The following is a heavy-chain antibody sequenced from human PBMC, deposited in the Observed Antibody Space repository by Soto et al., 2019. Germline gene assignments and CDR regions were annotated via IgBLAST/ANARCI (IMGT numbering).Heavy chain of an antibody. J-gene: IGHJ6*02. D-gene: IGHD5-12*01. CDR3: ARTRFEYSGYDSRFYFYGMDV. V-gene: IGHV3-30*03. Sequence: GGALRLSCSASGFSFTSYGMHWVRQAPGKGLEWVAVISYDGSEMYYGDSVKGRFTVSRDNSKDTLYLQMNSLRVEDTAVFYCARTRFEYSGYDSRFYFYGMDVWGQGTTVTVSS. CDR1: GFSFTSYG. CDR2: ISYDGSEM.